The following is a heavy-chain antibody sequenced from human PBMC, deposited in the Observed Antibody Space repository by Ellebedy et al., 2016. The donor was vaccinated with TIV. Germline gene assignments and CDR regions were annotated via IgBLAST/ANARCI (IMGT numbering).Heavy chain of an antibody. CDR3: ARGRSNSKVRGGWFDP. CDR2: INHSGST. J-gene: IGHJ5*02. D-gene: IGHD3-10*01. Sequence: MPSETLSLTCAVHGGSFSGYYWTWIRQPPGKGLEWIGEINHSGSTNYNPSLQSRVTISVDTSKNQFSLKLSSVTAADTAVYYCARGRSNSKVRGGWFDPWGQGTLVTVSS. CDR1: GGSFSGYY. V-gene: IGHV4-34*01.